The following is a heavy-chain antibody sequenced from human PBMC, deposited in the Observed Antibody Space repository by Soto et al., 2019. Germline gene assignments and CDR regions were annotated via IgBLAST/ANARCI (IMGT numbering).Heavy chain of an antibody. CDR1: GFIFSDYY. CDR2: IRHDASGQ. V-gene: IGHV3-7*01. J-gene: IGHJ4*02. D-gene: IGHD3-10*01. CDR3: VRDEGTRTLPRGARTQFDY. Sequence: EVHLVESGGGLVQPGGSLRLSCVASGFIFSDYYMSWVRQAPGKGLEWVANIRHDASGQYYLDSLKGRFTISRDNAQNSLYLQMNSVTTEDTAVYCCVRDEGTRTLPRGARTQFDYWGQGTLVSVSS.